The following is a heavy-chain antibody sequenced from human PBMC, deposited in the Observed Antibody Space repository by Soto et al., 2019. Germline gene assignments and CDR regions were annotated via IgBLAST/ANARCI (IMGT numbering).Heavy chain of an antibody. V-gene: IGHV3-33*01. CDR2: IWFDGNDK. J-gene: IGHJ6*02. CDR3: ARDLYNSGQRYNYNAMDV. D-gene: IGHD6-25*01. Sequence: QVQLVESGGGVVQPGRSVRLSCAASGFDLSNYGIHWVCRAPGKGLEWVAVIWFDGNDKYYADSVKGRIAFSRDNSKNTLNLQLRSMRAEDTAVYYCARDLYNSGQRYNYNAMDVWGPGTTVTVSS. CDR1: GFDLSNYG.